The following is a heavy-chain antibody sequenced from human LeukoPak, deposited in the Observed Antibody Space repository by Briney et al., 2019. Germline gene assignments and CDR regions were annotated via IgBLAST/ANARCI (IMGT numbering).Heavy chain of an antibody. D-gene: IGHD2-2*02. J-gene: IGHJ4*02. Sequence: ASVKVSCKASGYTFTSYYMHWVRQAPGQGLEGMGIINPSGGSTSYAQKFQGRVTMTRDMSTSTVYMELSSLRCEGTAVYYCARGEGAYCSSTSCYMIDYWGQGTLVTVSS. CDR2: INPSGGST. CDR3: ARGEGAYCSSTSCYMIDY. V-gene: IGHV1-46*01. CDR1: GYTFTSYY.